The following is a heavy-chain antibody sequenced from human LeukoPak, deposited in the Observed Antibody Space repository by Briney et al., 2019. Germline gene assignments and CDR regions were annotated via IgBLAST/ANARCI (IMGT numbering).Heavy chain of an antibody. CDR3: ARDRHVPGLYYYYMDV. CDR1: GFSFSAYN. D-gene: IGHD6-6*01. CDR2: VSSSSATI. V-gene: IGHV3-48*01. J-gene: IGHJ6*03. Sequence: GGSLRLSCEGSGFSFSAYNMNWVRQAPGKGLESISYVSSSSATIFYADSVKGRFTISRDNAKNSLYLQMNSLRPEDTAVYFCARDRHVPGLYYYYMDVWGKGTTVTVSS.